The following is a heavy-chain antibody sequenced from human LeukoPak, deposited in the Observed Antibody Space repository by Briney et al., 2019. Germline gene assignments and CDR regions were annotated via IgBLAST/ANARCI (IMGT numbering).Heavy chain of an antibody. D-gene: IGHD3-3*01. V-gene: IGHV4-4*02. J-gene: IGHJ4*02. CDR2: IYHSGST. CDR1: GGSISSSNW. CDR3: ARVSYDFWSGYPKSHFDY. Sequence: SETLSLTCAVSGGSISSSNWWNWVRQPPGKGLEWIGQIYHSGSTNYNPSLKTRVTISVDKSKSQFSLNLTSVTAADTAVYYCARVSYDFWSGYPKSHFDYWGQGTLVTVSS.